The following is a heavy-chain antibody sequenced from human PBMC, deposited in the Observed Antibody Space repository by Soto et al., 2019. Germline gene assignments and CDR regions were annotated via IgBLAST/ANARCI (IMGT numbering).Heavy chain of an antibody. J-gene: IGHJ5*02. CDR3: ARRQLAQGNWFDP. Sequence: SSETLSLTCTVSRGSISSRDHFWSWIRQPPGKGLEWIGYIYYSGSTYYNPSLKSRVTISVDTSKNQFSLKLSSVTAADTAVYYCARRQLAQGNWFDPWGQGTLVTVSS. CDR1: RGSISSRDHF. V-gene: IGHV4-30-4*01. CDR2: IYYSGST. D-gene: IGHD6-6*01.